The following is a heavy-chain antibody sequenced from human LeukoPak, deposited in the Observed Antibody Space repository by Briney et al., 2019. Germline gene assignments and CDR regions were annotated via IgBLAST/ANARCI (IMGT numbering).Heavy chain of an antibody. D-gene: IGHD4-17*01. V-gene: IGHV3-21*01. J-gene: IGHJ6*02. CDR2: ISSSSSYI. CDR3: ARDLDYGDYIDYYYGMDV. CDR1: RFNFNSFV. Sequence: PGGSLRLSCAASRFNFNSFVMGWVRQPPGKGLEWVSSISSSSSYIYYADSMKGRFTISRDNAKNSLYLQMNSLRTEDTAVYYCARDLDYGDYIDYYYGMDVWGQGTTVTVSS.